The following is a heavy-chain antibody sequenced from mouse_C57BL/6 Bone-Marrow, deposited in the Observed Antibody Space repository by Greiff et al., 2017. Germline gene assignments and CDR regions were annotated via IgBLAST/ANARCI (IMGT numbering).Heavy chain of an antibody. V-gene: IGHV2-2*01. CDR1: GFSLTSYG. J-gene: IGHJ4*01. CDR3: ARNRRYYGSSYNAMDY. Sequence: VQLQQSGPGLVQPSQSLSITCTVSGFSLTSYGVHWVRQSPGKGLEWLGVIWSGGSTDYNAAFISRLSISKDNSKSQVFFKMNRLQADDTAIYYCARNRRYYGSSYNAMDYWGQGTSVTVSS. CDR2: IWSGGST. D-gene: IGHD1-1*01.